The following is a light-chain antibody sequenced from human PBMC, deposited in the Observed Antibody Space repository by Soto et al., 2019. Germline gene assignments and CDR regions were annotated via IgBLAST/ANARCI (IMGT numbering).Light chain of an antibody. CDR2: TNN. V-gene: IGLV1-44*01. CDR3: SLYISGSTYV. J-gene: IGLJ1*01. Sequence: QSVLTQPPSVSGAPGQTVTISCSGSTSNIGSNPVNWYQQLPGTAPRLLISTNNQRPSGVPDRFSGSRSGTSASLAISGLQSEDEADYYCSLYISGSTYVFGTGTKVTVL. CDR1: TSNIGSNP.